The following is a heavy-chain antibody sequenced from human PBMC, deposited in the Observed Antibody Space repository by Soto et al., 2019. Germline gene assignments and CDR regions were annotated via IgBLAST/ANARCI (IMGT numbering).Heavy chain of an antibody. V-gene: IGHV3-30-3*01. D-gene: IGHD3-10*01. J-gene: IGHJ4*02. CDR3: ASNLWFGEWGPYYFDD. CDR2: ISYDGSNK. CDR1: GFTFSSYA. Sequence: QVQLVESGGGVVQPGRSLRLSCAASGFTFSSYAMHWVRQAPGKGLEWVAVISYDGSNKDYADSVKGRFTISRDNSKNTLDLQMNSLRAEDTAVYYCASNLWFGEWGPYYFDDWGQGTLVTVSS.